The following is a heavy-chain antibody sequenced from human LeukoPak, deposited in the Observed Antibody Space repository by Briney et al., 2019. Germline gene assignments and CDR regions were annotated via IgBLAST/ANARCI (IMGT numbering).Heavy chain of an antibody. CDR3: ARTSAGYSSSWYIDY. Sequence: ASVKVSCKASGYTFTGYYMHWVRQAPGQGLEWMGWINPNSGDTNYAQKFQGRVTMTRDTSISTAYMELSRLRSDDTAVYYCARTSAGYSSSWYIDYWGQGTLVTVSS. D-gene: IGHD6-13*01. CDR2: INPNSGDT. J-gene: IGHJ4*02. V-gene: IGHV1-2*02. CDR1: GYTFTGYY.